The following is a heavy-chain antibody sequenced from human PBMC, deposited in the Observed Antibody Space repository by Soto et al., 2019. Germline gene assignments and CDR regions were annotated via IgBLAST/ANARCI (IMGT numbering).Heavy chain of an antibody. CDR2: VSGSGGST. J-gene: IGHJ4*02. V-gene: IGHV3-23*01. D-gene: IGHD3-9*01. CDR1: GFTFSIYS. Sequence: EVQLLESGGGLVQPGGSLKLSCAASGFTFSIYSMSWVRQAPGKGLEWVSSVSGSGGSTYYADSVKGRFTISRDNSWNTLSLQMNSLRADDTAVYYCARGDDIVTGPIFEYWGQVTLVTVSS. CDR3: ARGDDIVTGPIFEY.